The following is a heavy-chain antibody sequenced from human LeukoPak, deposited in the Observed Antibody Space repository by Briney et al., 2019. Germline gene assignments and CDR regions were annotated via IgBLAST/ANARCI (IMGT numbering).Heavy chain of an antibody. D-gene: IGHD6-6*01. J-gene: IGHJ6*02. V-gene: IGHV3-13*01. CDR1: GFSFSTYD. CDR3: TRELRGIASHYHGMDV. Sequence: GGSLRLSCVASGFSFSTYDMYWVRQAAGRGLEWVSALGTNGDSYYLGSVKGRFTISRDDGKNSLCLQMNSLGVEDTAVYYCTRELRGIASHYHGMDVWGQGTTVTVSS. CDR2: LGTNGDS.